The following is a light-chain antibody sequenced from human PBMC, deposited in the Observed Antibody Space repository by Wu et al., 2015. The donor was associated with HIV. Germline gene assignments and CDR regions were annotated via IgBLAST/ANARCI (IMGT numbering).Light chain of an antibody. CDR3: QQYATSIT. CDR1: QSVSSSS. V-gene: IGKV3-20*01. J-gene: IGKJ5*01. CDR2: GAS. Sequence: EIVLTQSPGTLSLSPGERATLSCRASQSVSSSSLAWYQQKPGQAPRLLIYGASSRATGIPDRFSGSGSGTDFTLTISRLKSEDFAVYYCQQYATSITFGQGTRLEIK.